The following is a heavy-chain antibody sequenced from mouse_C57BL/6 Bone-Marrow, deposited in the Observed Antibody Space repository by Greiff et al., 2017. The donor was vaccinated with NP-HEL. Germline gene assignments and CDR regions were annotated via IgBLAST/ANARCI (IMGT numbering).Heavy chain of an antibody. Sequence: VQLKESGAELVRPGASVKLSCTASGFNIKDDYMHWVKQRPEQGLEWIGWIDPENGDTVYASKFQGKATITADTSSNTAYLQLSSLTSEDTAVYYCTTFYFDYWGQGTTLTVSS. CDR3: TTFYFDY. V-gene: IGHV14-4*01. CDR2: IDPENGDT. CDR1: GFNIKDDY. J-gene: IGHJ2*01.